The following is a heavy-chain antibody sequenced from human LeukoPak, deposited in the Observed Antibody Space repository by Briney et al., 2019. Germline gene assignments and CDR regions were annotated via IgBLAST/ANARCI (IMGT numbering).Heavy chain of an antibody. V-gene: IGHV3-30*18. CDR2: ISHDGSTK. CDR1: GFIFSNYG. D-gene: IGHD6-25*01. Sequence: GGSLRLSCAASGFIFSNYGMHWVRQAPGKGLEWVAVISHDGSTKFYADSVKGRFTISRDNSKNTLDLQMFILRAEDTAVYYCAKEPTSYSSGWYFHHWGQGTLVTVSS. CDR3: AKEPTSYSSGWYFHH. J-gene: IGHJ1*01.